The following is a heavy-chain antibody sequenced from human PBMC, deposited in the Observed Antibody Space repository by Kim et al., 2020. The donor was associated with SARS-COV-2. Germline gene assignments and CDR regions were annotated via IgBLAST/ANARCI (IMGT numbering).Heavy chain of an antibody. CDR3: TSLPASYKSGSYPYYYYYGMDV. CDR2: IRSKANSYAT. D-gene: IGHD1-26*01. CDR1: GFTFSGSA. V-gene: IGHV3-73*01. Sequence: GGSLRLSCAASGFTFSGSAMHWVRQASGKGLEWVGRIRSKANSYATAYAASVKGRFTISRDDSKNTAYLQMNSLKTEDTAVYYCTSLPASYKSGSYPYYYYYGMDVWGQGTTVTVSS. J-gene: IGHJ6*02.